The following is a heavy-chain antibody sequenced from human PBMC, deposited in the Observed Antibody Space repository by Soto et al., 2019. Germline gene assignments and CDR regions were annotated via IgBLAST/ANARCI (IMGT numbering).Heavy chain of an antibody. CDR3: ARDPRDYPGGYYYNYYGMDV. Sequence: LRLSCATSGFVLSSYGMQWVRQAPGKGLEWVAAIWHDGSEKYYADLVKGRFTISRDNSKSTLYLQMNSLRAEDTAVYYCARDPRDYPGGYYYNYYGMDVWGQGTTVTVSS. CDR1: GFVLSSYG. J-gene: IGHJ6*02. CDR2: IWHDGSEK. V-gene: IGHV3-33*01. D-gene: IGHD3-16*01.